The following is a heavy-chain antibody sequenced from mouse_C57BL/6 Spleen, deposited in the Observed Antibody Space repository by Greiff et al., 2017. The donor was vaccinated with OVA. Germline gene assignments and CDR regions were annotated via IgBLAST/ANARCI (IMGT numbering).Heavy chain of an antibody. Sequence: VQLQQPGAELVKPGASVKLSCKASGYTFTSYWMQWVKQRPGQGLEWIGEIDPSDSYTNYNQNFKGKATLTVDTSSSTAYMQLSSLTSEDSAVYYCAKYPNYYGTSDYYAMDYWGQGTSVTVSS. J-gene: IGHJ4*01. CDR2: IDPSDSYT. D-gene: IGHD1-1*01. V-gene: IGHV1-50*01. CDR1: GYTFTSYW. CDR3: AKYPNYYGTSDYYAMDY.